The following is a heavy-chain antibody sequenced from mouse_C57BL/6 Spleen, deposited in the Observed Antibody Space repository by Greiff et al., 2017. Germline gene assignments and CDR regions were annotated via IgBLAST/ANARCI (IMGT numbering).Heavy chain of an antibody. D-gene: IGHD1-1*01. Sequence: EVKLMESEGGLVQPGSSMKLSCTASGFTFSDYYMAWVRQVPEKGLEWVANINYDGSSTYYLDSLKSRFIISRDNAKNILYLQMSSLKSEDTATYYCARGDFYYGSSYFDYWGQGTTLTVSS. CDR1: GFTFSDYY. CDR2: INYDGSST. V-gene: IGHV5-16*01. J-gene: IGHJ2*01. CDR3: ARGDFYYGSSYFDY.